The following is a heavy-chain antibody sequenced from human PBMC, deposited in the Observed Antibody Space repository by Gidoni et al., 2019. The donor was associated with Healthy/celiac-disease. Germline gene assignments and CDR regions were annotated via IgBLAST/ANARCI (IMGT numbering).Heavy chain of an antibody. CDR2: ISGSGGST. D-gene: IGHD5-12*01. V-gene: IGHV3-23*01. CDR1: GFTFSSYA. Sequence: EVQLLESGGGLVQPGGSLRLSCAASGFTFSSYAMSWVRQAPGQGLEWVSAISGSGGSTYYADSVKGRFTISRDNSKNTLYLQMNSLRAEDTAVYYCAKPTMATISSLGGYWGQGTLVTVSS. J-gene: IGHJ4*02. CDR3: AKPTMATISSLGGY.